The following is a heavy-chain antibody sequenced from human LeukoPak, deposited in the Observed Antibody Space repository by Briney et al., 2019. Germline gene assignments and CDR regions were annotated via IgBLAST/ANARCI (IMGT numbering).Heavy chain of an antibody. V-gene: IGHV4-4*07. D-gene: IGHD2-2*01. J-gene: IGHJ5*02. Sequence: SETLSLTCTVSGGSISSYYWSWIRQPAGKGLEWIGRIYTSGSTNYNPSLKSRVNISVDKSKNQFSLKLSSVTAADTAVYYCARSLGRGYCSSTSCPGWFDPWGQGTLVTVSS. CDR3: ARSLGRGYCSSTSCPGWFDP. CDR2: IYTSGST. CDR1: GGSISSYY.